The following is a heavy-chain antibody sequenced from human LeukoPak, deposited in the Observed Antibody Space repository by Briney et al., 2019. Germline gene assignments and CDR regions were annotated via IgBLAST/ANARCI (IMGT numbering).Heavy chain of an antibody. CDR2: IHTSGST. J-gene: IGHJ4*02. CDR1: GGSISSGSYY. D-gene: IGHD5-18*01. V-gene: IGHV4-61*02. CDR3: ARATWIQLWLLLDY. Sequence: PSQTLSLTCAVSGGSISSGSYYWSWIRQPAGKGLEWIGRIHTSGSTNYNPSLKSRVTISVDTSKNQFSLKLSSVTAADTAVYYCARATWIQLWLLLDYWGQGTLVTVSS.